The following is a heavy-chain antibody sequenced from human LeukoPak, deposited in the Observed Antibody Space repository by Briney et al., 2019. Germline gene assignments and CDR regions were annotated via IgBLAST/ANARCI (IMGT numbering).Heavy chain of an antibody. CDR3: AREGYGVDV. V-gene: IGHV4-30-2*01. J-gene: IGHJ6*02. CDR2: IYHSGST. Sequence: SETLSLTCAVSGGSISSGGYSWSWIRQPPGKGLEWIGYIYHSGSTYYNPSLKSRVTISADRSKNQFSLKLSSVTAADTAVYYCAREGYGVDVWGQGTTVTVSS. CDR1: GGSISSGGYS.